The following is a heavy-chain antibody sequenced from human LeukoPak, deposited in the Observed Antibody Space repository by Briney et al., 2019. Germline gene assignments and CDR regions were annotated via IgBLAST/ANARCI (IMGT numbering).Heavy chain of an antibody. Sequence: PSETLSLTCTVSGGSISSYYWSWIRQPPGKGLEWIGYIYYSGSTNYNPSLKSRVTISVDTSKNQFSLELSSVTAADTAVYYCARGAPWGYDFWSGYTNAFDIWGQGTMVTVSS. J-gene: IGHJ3*02. CDR1: GGSISSYY. CDR2: IYYSGST. CDR3: ARGAPWGYDFWSGYTNAFDI. D-gene: IGHD3-3*01. V-gene: IGHV4-59*01.